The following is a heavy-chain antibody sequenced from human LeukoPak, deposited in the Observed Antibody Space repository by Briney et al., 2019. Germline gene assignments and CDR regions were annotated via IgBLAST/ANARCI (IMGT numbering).Heavy chain of an antibody. CDR2: IYYGGST. V-gene: IGHV4-59*01. CDR1: GGSINNYY. Sequence: PSETLSLTCTVSGGSINNYYWSWIRQTPGKGLEWIAYIYYGGSTSYNPSLKSRVTISVDTSKNQLYLNLSSVTAADTAVYYCATGGRRWFDPWGQGTLVTVSS. J-gene: IGHJ5*02. D-gene: IGHD3-16*01. CDR3: ATGGRRWFDP.